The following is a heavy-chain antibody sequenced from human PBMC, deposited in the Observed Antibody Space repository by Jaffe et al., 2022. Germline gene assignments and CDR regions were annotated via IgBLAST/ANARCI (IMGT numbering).Heavy chain of an antibody. CDR1: GGSISSGSYY. J-gene: IGHJ4*02. CDR2: IYTSGST. CDR3: ARDWDYYDSSGYYGYFDY. Sequence: QVQLQESGPGLVKPSQTLSLTCTVSGGSISSGSYYWSWIRQPAGKGLEWIGRIYTSGSTNYNPSLKSRVTISVDTSKNQFSLKLSSVTAADTAVYYCARDWDYYDSSGYYGYFDYWGQGTLVTVSS. V-gene: IGHV4-61*02. D-gene: IGHD3-22*01.